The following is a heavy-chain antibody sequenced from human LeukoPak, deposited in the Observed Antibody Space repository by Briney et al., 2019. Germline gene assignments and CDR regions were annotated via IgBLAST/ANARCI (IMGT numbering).Heavy chain of an antibody. J-gene: IGHJ4*02. V-gene: IGHV3-21*01. Sequence: GGSLRLSCAASGFTFSSYSMNWVRQAPGKGLEWVSSISSNSNYIFYADSVKGRFTISRDNAKNTLYLQMNSLRAEDTAVYYCASLDYGDTLNWGQGTLVTVSS. CDR1: GFTFSSYS. CDR2: ISSNSNYI. CDR3: ASLDYGDTLN. D-gene: IGHD4-17*01.